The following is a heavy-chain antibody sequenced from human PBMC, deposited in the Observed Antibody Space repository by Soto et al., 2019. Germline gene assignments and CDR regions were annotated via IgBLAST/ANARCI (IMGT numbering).Heavy chain of an antibody. CDR1: GGSFSAYY. Sequence: PLETLSLTCAVYGGSFSAYYWSWIRQPPGKGLEWIGEINHSGSTNYNPSLKSRVTISVDTSKNQFSLKLTSVTAADTAVYYCARVRWDQPWVFDYWGQGTLVTVSS. V-gene: IGHV4-34*01. CDR3: ARVRWDQPWVFDY. J-gene: IGHJ4*02. CDR2: INHSGST. D-gene: IGHD1-26*01.